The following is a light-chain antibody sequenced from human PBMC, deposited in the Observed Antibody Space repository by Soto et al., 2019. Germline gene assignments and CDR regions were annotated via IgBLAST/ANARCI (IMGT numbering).Light chain of an antibody. Sequence: VLTQSPGSLSLSPGERATLSCRSSQSVSSSYLAWYQQKPGQAPRLIIYGASSRATGIPDRFIGSWSGTDCTLTISRLEPEDVAVYHCQQYSSSPLTFGGGTKVDIK. CDR1: QSVSSSY. CDR3: QQYSSSPLT. J-gene: IGKJ4*01. V-gene: IGKV3-20*01. CDR2: GAS.